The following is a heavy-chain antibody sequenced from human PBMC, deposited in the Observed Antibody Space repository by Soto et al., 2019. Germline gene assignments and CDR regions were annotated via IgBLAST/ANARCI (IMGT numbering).Heavy chain of an antibody. D-gene: IGHD5-12*01. J-gene: IGHJ3*02. CDR1: GGSVSSGAYY. V-gene: IGHV4-31*03. CDR2: IYYSGST. CDR3: ARARLRAVYAFDI. Sequence: QVQLQESDAGLVKASQTLSLTCTVSGGSVSSGAYYWTWIRQRPGKGLEWIGYIYYSGSTYYSPSLKIRLSISLDTSKNQFSLRLSSVTAADTAMYYCARARLRAVYAFDIWGQATIVTVSS.